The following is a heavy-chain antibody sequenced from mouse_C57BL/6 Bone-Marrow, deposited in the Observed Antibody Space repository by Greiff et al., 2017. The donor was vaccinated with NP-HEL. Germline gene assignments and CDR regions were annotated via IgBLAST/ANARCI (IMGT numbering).Heavy chain of an antibody. V-gene: IGHV1-76*01. D-gene: IGHD1-2*01. CDR3: ARTLRPYAMDY. J-gene: IGHJ4*01. CDR1: GYTFTDYY. Sequence: QVQLQQSGAELVRPGASVKLSCKASGYTFTDYYINWVKQRPGQGLEWIARIYPGSGNTYYNEKVKGKATLTAEKSSSTAYMQLSSLTSEDSAVYFCARTLRPYAMDYWGQGTSVTVSS. CDR2: IYPGSGNT.